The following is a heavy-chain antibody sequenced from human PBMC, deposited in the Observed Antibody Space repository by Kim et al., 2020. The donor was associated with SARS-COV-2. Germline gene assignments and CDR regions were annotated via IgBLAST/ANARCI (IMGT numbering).Heavy chain of an antibody. J-gene: IGHJ6*02. Sequence: SETLSLTCAVSGDSISSRGYSWSWIRQPPGKGLEWIGYFYHSGSTYYNPSLKSRVTISVDRSKNQFSLKLSSVTAADTAVYYCARDRRFGEYYGMDVWGQGTTVTVSS. CDR3: ARDRRFGEYYGMDV. D-gene: IGHD3-16*01. CDR1: GDSISSRGYS. CDR2: FYHSGST. V-gene: IGHV4-30-2*01.